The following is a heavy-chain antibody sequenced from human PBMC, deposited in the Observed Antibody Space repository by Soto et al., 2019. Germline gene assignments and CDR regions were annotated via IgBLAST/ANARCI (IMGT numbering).Heavy chain of an antibody. Sequence: SETLSLTCTVSGVSFSSYYWSWIRQPPGKGLEWIGYIHYSGVTSYNPSLKSRVAISVETSKNQFSLKLSSVTAADTAVYYCAGALNTDDAFDIWGQGTMVT. CDR2: IHYSGVT. J-gene: IGHJ3*02. CDR3: AGALNTDDAFDI. D-gene: IGHD2-8*01. V-gene: IGHV4-59*08. CDR1: GVSFSSYY.